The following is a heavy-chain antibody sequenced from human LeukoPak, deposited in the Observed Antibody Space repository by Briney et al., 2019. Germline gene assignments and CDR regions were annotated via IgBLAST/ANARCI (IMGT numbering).Heavy chain of an antibody. CDR1: GGSFSGYY. D-gene: IGHD3-9*01. CDR3: ARGSVSDILTD. V-gene: IGHV4-34*01. Sequence: PSETLSLTCAVYGGSFSGYYWSWIRQPPGKGLEWIGEINHSGSTNYNPSLKSRVTISVDTSKNQFSLKLSSVTAADTAVYYCARGSVSDILTDWGQGTLVTVSS. CDR2: INHSGST. J-gene: IGHJ4*02.